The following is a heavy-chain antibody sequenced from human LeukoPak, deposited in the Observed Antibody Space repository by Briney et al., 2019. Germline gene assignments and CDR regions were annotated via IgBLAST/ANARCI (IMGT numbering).Heavy chain of an antibody. CDR3: ARDGPFVVPAVS. D-gene: IGHD2-2*01. J-gene: IGHJ5*02. Sequence: SETLSLTCTVSGGSISSYYWSWIRQPPGKGLEWIGYIYYSGSTNYNPSLKSRVTISVDTSKNQFSLKLSSVTAADTAVYYCARDGPFVVPAVSWGQGTLVTVSS. CDR2: IYYSGST. CDR1: GGSISSYY. V-gene: IGHV4-59*12.